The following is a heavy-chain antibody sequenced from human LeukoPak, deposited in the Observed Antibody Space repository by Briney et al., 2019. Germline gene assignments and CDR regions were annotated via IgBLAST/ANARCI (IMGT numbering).Heavy chain of an antibody. CDR2: ISYDGSNK. V-gene: IGHV3-30*04. D-gene: IGHD6-13*01. CDR3: APHAAAGTSAVDY. Sequence: SGRSLRLSCAASGFTFSSYAMHWVRQAPGKGLEWVAVISYDGSNKYYADSVKGRFTISRDNAKNSLYLQMNSLRAEDTAVYYCAPHAAAGTSAVDYWGQGTLVTVSS. CDR1: GFTFSSYA. J-gene: IGHJ4*02.